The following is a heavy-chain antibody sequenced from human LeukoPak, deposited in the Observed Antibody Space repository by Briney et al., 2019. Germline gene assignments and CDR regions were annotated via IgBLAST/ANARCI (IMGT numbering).Heavy chain of an antibody. V-gene: IGHV4-4*07. CDR2: IHAIGST. D-gene: IGHD3-22*01. J-gene: IGHJ3*01. CDR3: ARILDRDA. CDR1: GGPLSDSY. Sequence: PETLSLTRTVSGGPLSDSYWYWIRHSAATGMEWIGRIHAIGSTNYNPSLKSRVIISLDTSKNQCALSLSAVTAADTATYYSARILDRDAWGQGTLVTVSP.